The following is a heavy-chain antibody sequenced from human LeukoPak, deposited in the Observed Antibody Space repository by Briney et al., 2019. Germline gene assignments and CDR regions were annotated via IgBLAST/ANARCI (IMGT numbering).Heavy chain of an antibody. CDR3: APNWFDP. V-gene: IGHV3-74*01. J-gene: IGHJ5*02. CDR1: GFTFSNYW. Sequence: GGSLRLSCEASGFTFSNYWMHWVRQAPGKGLVWASRINSDGSSTSYADSVRGRFNISRDNAKNTLYLQMNSLRAEDTAVYYCAPNWFDPWGQGTLVTVSS. CDR2: INSDGSST.